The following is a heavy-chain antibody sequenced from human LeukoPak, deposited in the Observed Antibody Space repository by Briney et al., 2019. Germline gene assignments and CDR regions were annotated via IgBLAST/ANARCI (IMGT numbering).Heavy chain of an antibody. CDR2: IYPGDADT. V-gene: IGHV5-51*01. D-gene: IGHD2-15*01. CDR3: ARLGLMRYCSGGNCHPDY. CDR1: GYSFATYF. Sequence: GESLNISCKGSGYSFATYFIGWVRQVPGKGLEWMGMIYPGDADTRYSPSFPGQVTISADNSISTAYLQWSSLKASDTAIYFCARLGLMRYCSGGNCHPDYWGQGTLVTVSS. J-gene: IGHJ4*02.